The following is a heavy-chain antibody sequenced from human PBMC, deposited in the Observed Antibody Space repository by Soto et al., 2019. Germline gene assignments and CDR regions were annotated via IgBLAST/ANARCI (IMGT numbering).Heavy chain of an antibody. Sequence: QVQLVESGGGVVQPGRSLRLSCAASGFTFSSYGMHWVRQAPGKGLEWVAVISYDGSNKYYADSVKGRFTISRDNSKNTLYLQMNSMRAEDTAVDYCAKDIVVVPAAMPDNYYYYGMDVWGQGTTVTVSS. V-gene: IGHV3-30*18. D-gene: IGHD2-2*01. CDR1: GFTFSSYG. CDR2: ISYDGSNK. CDR3: AKDIVVVPAAMPDNYYYYGMDV. J-gene: IGHJ6*02.